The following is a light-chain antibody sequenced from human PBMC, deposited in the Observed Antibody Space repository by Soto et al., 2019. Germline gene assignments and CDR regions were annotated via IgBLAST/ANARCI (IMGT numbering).Light chain of an antibody. CDR3: QQYNIWPLT. Sequence: EIVMAQSPSTLSVSPGERATLSCRAGQSVSTNLAWYQQKPGQAPRLLIYGAATRATGIASRFSGSGSGTEFTVTVSSLQSEDFEVYYCQQYNIWPLTFGGGTKVDI. V-gene: IGKV3-15*01. CDR1: QSVSTN. J-gene: IGKJ4*01. CDR2: GAA.